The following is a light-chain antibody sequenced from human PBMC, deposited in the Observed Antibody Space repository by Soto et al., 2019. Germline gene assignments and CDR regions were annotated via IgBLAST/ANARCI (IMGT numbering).Light chain of an antibody. V-gene: IGKV3-15*01. CDR2: VAS. CDR3: QQFNKWPHT. J-gene: IGKJ2*01. CDR1: ESVNQK. Sequence: EVVLTQSPATLSVSPGERATLSCRASESVNQKLGWYQQKPGQAPRLLIYVASYRATGIPGRSSGSGSGTDYTLIISNLQPDDSAVYYCQQFNKWPHTFGQGTRLEIK.